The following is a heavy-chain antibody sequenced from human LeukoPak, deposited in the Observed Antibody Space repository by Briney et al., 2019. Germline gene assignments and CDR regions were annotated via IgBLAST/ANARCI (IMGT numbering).Heavy chain of an antibody. D-gene: IGHD5-12*01. V-gene: IGHV3-23*01. CDR1: GFTFSSYW. J-gene: IGHJ5*02. Sequence: GGSLRLSCAASGFTFSSYWMSWVRQAPGKGLEWVSAISGSGGSTYYADSVKGRFTISRDNSKNTLYLQMNSLRAEDTAVYYCAKAGGYEDWFDPWGQGTLVTVSS. CDR3: AKAGGYEDWFDP. CDR2: ISGSGGST.